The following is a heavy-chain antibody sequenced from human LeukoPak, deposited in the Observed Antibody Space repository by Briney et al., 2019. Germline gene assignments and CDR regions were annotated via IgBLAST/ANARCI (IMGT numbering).Heavy chain of an antibody. CDR3: ARDDGYFDY. CDR1: GYSISSGYY. CDR2: IYHSGST. V-gene: IGHV4-38-2*02. J-gene: IGHJ4*02. Sequence: PSETLSLTCTVSGYSISSGYYWGWIRQPPGKGLEWIGSIYHSGSTYYNPSLKSRVTISVDTSKNQFSLKLSSVTAADTAVYYCARDDGYFDYWGQGTLVTVSS.